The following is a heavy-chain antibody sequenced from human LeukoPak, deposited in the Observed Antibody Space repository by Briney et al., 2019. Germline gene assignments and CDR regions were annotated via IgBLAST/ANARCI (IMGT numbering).Heavy chain of an antibody. CDR3: ASHIAARPLNFDY. V-gene: IGHV4-61*02. J-gene: IGHJ4*02. CDR1: GGSISSGSYY. CDR2: IYTSGST. D-gene: IGHD6-6*01. Sequence: SETLSLTCTVSGGSISSGSYYWSWIRQPAGKGLEWIGRIYTSGSTNYNPSLKSRVTISVDTSKNQFPLKLSSVTAADTAVYYCASHIAARPLNFDYWGQGTLVTVSS.